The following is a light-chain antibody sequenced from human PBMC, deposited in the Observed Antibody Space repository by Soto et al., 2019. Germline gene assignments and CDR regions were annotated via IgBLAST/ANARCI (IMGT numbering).Light chain of an antibody. Sequence: QSALTQPPSASGSPGQPVTISCTGTSSDVGGYNYVSWYQQHPGKAPKLMISEVSKRPSGVPDRFSGSKSGNTASLTVSGLQAEDEADYYCSSYAGSNNFVFGTGTKVTVL. V-gene: IGLV2-8*01. J-gene: IGLJ1*01. CDR1: SSDVGGYNY. CDR2: EVS. CDR3: SSYAGSNNFV.